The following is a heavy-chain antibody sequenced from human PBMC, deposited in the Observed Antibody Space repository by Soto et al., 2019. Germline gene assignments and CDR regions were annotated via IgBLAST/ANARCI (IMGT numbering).Heavy chain of an antibody. V-gene: IGHV4-31*03. Sequence: PSETLSLTCTVSGGSISSGGYYWSWIRQHPGKGLEWIGYIYYSGSTYYNPSLKSRVTISVDTSKNQFSLKLSSVTAADTAVYYCAKRITTVNNKWFDPWGQGTLVTVSS. J-gene: IGHJ5*02. D-gene: IGHD4-17*01. CDR2: IYYSGST. CDR3: AKRITTVNNKWFDP. CDR1: GGSISSGGYY.